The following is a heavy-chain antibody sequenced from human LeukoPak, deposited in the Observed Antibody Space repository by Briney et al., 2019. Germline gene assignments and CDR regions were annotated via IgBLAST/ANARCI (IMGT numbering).Heavy chain of an antibody. CDR2: VSYSGGT. V-gene: IGHV4-39*01. Sequence: SETLSLTCTVSGDSIISSTSCWGWARLSPGKGLEWIGNVSYSGGTYYNPSLKSRVTLSVDTSKNQFYLRLSSVTAADTSTYYCARLCYFSTSGYNAFDVWGQGTMVAVSS. J-gene: IGHJ3*01. CDR3: ARLCYFSTSGYNAFDV. D-gene: IGHD3-22*01. CDR1: GDSIISSTSC.